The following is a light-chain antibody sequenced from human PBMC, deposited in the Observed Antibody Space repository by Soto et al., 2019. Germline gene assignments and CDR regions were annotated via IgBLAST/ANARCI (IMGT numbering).Light chain of an antibody. Sequence: QSALTQPASVSGSPGQSITISCTGTSGDVGGYYYVSWYQQLPGKAPKLMISEVSNRPSGVSNRFSGSKSVNTASLTISGLQAEDEADYYCSSYTAGGTIFGTGTKVTVL. CDR2: EVS. CDR3: SSYTAGGTI. J-gene: IGLJ1*01. V-gene: IGLV2-14*01. CDR1: SGDVGGYYY.